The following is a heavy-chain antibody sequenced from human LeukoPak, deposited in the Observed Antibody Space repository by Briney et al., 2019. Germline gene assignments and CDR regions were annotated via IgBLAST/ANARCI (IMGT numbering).Heavy chain of an antibody. CDR2: ISYIGRP. V-gene: IGHV4-59*11. J-gene: IGHJ3*02. CDR1: DDSFSSHY. Sequence: SETLSLTCAVSDDSFSSHYWTWIRQPPGKGLEWIGYISYIGRPNYNPSPKSRVTISIDTSKNQFSLKLTSVTAAGTAVYYVARDLVTVTKGVDIWEQETIVSVS. CDR3: ARDLVTVTKGVDI. D-gene: IGHD4-17*01.